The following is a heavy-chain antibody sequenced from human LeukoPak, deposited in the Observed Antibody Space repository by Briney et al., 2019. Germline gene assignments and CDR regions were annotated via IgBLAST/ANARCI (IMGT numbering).Heavy chain of an antibody. D-gene: IGHD6-19*01. V-gene: IGHV3-9*03. Sequence: PGRSLRLSCAASGFTFDDYAMHWVRQAPGKGLEWVSGISWNSGSIGYADSVKGRFTISRDNAKNSLYLQMNSLRAEDMALYYCAKGSVAGIGYWGQGTLVTVSS. CDR3: AKGSVAGIGY. CDR2: ISWNSGSI. J-gene: IGHJ4*02. CDR1: GFTFDDYA.